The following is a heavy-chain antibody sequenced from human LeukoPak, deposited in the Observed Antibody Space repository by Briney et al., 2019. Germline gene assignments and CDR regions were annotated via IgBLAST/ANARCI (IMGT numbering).Heavy chain of an antibody. V-gene: IGHV4-31*03. CDR3: ARGPTGRPDTGLTNLFDP. Sequence: XXTLSLTCTVXXASISSGGYYWSWIRQHPGKGLEWLAYIYYSGSTYYNPSLKSRLTISVDTSKNQFSLKLSSVTAADTAVYYCARGPTGRPDTGLTNLFDPWGQGTLVTVSS. D-gene: IGHD5-18*01. CDR1: XASISSGGYY. CDR2: IYYSGST. J-gene: IGHJ5*02.